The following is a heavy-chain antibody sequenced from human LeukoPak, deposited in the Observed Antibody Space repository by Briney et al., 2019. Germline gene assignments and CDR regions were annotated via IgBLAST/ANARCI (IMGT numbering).Heavy chain of an antibody. D-gene: IGHD3-16*01. CDR3: ARYRLRLGGYFDY. CDR1: RGPVSSGDYY. CDR2: IYYSGST. Sequence: SETLSLTCTVSRGPVSSGDYYWTWIRQPPGKGLEWIGYIYYSGSTNYNPSLKSRVTISVDTSKNQFSLKLSSVTAADTAVYYCARYRLRLGGYFDYWGQGTLVTVSS. J-gene: IGHJ4*02. V-gene: IGHV4-61*08.